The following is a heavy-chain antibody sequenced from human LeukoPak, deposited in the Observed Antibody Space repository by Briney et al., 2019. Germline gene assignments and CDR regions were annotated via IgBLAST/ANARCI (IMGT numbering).Heavy chain of an antibody. CDR1: GGSISSSSYY. D-gene: IGHD3-9*01. V-gene: IGHV4-39*01. CDR3: ARHPTYYDILTGYYGWFDP. CDR2: IYYSGST. J-gene: IGHJ5*02. Sequence: SETLSLTCTVSGGSISSSSYYWGWIRQPPGKGLEWIGSIYYSGSTYYNPSLKSRVTISVDTSKNQFSLKLSSVTAADTAVYYCARHPTYYDILTGYYGWFDPWGQGTLVTVSS.